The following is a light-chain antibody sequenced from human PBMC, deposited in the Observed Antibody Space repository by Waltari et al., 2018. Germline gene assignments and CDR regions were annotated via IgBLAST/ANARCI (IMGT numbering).Light chain of an antibody. CDR2: EDD. CDR3: QAWDGSSSTVV. J-gene: IGLJ2*01. Sequence: SYEVTQPPSVSVSPGQTASLPCSGDKLSEKYVSCYQQKPGQSPVVVIYEDDDRPSGIPERFSGSNFGNTATLTISGTQAMDEADYYCQAWDGSSSTVVFGGGTKVIVL. V-gene: IGLV3-1*01. CDR1: KLSEKY.